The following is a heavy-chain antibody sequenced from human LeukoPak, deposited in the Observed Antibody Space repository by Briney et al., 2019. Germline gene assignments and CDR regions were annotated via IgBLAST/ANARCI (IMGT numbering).Heavy chain of an antibody. CDR3: ASKGHDSSGYYFDY. J-gene: IGHJ4*02. CDR2: IYYSGST. CDR1: GGSISSSSYY. Sequence: SETLSLTCTVSGGSISSSSYYWGWIRQPPGKGLEWIGSIYYSGSTYYNPSLKSRVTISVDTSKNQFSLKLSSVTAADTAVYYCASKGHDSSGYYFDYWGQGTLVTVSS. V-gene: IGHV4-39*01. D-gene: IGHD3-22*01.